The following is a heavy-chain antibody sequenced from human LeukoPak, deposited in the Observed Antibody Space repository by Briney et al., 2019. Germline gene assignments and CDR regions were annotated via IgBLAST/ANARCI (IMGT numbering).Heavy chain of an antibody. J-gene: IGHJ4*02. CDR3: ARLRVRGVINH. CDR2: IYYSGST. V-gene: IGHV4-59*08. D-gene: IGHD3-10*01. Sequence: PSETLSLTCTVSGGSISSYYWSWIRQPPGKGLEWIGYIYYSGSTNYNPSLKSRVTISVDTSKNQFSLKLSSVTAADTAVYYCARLRVRGVINHWGQGTLVTVSS. CDR1: GGSISSYY.